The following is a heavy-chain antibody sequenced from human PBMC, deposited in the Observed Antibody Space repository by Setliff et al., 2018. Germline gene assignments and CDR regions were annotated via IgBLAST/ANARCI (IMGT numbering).Heavy chain of an antibody. D-gene: IGHD3-10*01. CDR3: ARVLVLGYNWFDP. CDR2: ISHSGNT. J-gene: IGHJ5*02. CDR1: GGSISTNTYF. Sequence: SETLSLTCTVSGGSISTNTYFWSWIRQTPEKGLEWIGEISHSGNTNYNPSFKSRVTISIDTSKNQFSLKVNSVTAADTAVYFCARVLVLGYNWFDPLGQGTLVTVSS. V-gene: IGHV4-39*01.